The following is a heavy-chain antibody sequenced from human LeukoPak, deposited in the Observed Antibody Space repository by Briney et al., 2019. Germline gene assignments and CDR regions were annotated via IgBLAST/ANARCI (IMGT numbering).Heavy chain of an antibody. CDR1: GFTFSSYW. Sequence: PGGSLRLSCAASGFTFSSYWMSWVRQPPGKGLEWIGEINHSGSTNYNPSLKSRVTISVDTSKNQFSLKLSSVTAADTAVYYCASDENKRGYKSRGYYYYGMDVWGQGTTVTVSS. J-gene: IGHJ6*02. D-gene: IGHD5-12*01. V-gene: IGHV4-34*01. CDR2: INHSGST. CDR3: ASDENKRGYKSRGYYYYGMDV.